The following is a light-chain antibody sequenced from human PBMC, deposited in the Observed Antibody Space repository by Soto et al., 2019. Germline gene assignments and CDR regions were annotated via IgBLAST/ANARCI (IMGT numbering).Light chain of an antibody. Sequence: EIVLTQSPVTLSLSQGEGATLSCRARQSISSTYLAWYQQKPGQAPRLLIYGASSRATGNPDRFSGSGSGTDFTLTISRLEPEDFAVYHCQQYGASPWTFGQGTKVDIK. CDR2: GAS. J-gene: IGKJ1*01. CDR1: QSISSTY. CDR3: QQYGASPWT. V-gene: IGKV3-20*01.